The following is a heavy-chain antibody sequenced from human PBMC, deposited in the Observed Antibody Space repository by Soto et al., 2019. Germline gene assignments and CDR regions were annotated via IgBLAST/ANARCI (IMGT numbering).Heavy chain of an antibody. V-gene: IGHV1-8*01. CDR2: VNPNSGNT. J-gene: IGHJ6*02. CDR1: GYTFTSYD. Sequence: ASVKVSCKASGYTFTSYDINWVRQATGQGLEWMGWVNPNSGNTGYAQKFQGRVTMTRNTSISTAYMELSSLRSEDTAVYYCATHNWNYNGYYYYYGMDVWGQGTTVTVSS. D-gene: IGHD1-7*01. CDR3: ATHNWNYNGYYYYYGMDV.